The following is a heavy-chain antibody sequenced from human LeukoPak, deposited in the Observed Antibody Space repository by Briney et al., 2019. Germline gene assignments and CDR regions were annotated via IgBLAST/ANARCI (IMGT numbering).Heavy chain of an antibody. Sequence: ASVKVSCKASGYNFTSYGISWVRQAPGQGLEWMGWISAYKGYTNYAQKLQGRVTMTTDTSTSTAYMELRSLRSDDTAMYYCARNHDYGDNSIDYWGQGTLVTVSS. V-gene: IGHV1-18*01. CDR3: ARNHDYGDNSIDY. J-gene: IGHJ4*02. CDR2: ISAYKGYT. D-gene: IGHD4-23*01. CDR1: GYNFTSYG.